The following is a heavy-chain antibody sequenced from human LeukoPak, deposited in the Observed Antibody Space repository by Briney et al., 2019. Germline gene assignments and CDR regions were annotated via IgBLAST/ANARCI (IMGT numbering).Heavy chain of an antibody. V-gene: IGHV4-30-2*01. D-gene: IGHD2-21*02. CDR1: GGSISSGGYS. CDR3: ARGCGGDCLDAFDI. J-gene: IGHJ3*02. CDR2: IYHSGST. Sequence: SETLSLTCAVSGGSISSGGYSWSWIRQPPGKGLEWIGYIYHSGSTYYNPSLKSRDTISVDRSKNQFSLKLSSVTAADTAVYYCARGCGGDCLDAFDIWAKGQWSPSLQ.